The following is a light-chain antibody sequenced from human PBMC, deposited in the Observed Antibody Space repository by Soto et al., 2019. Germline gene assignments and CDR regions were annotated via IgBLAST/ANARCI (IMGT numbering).Light chain of an antibody. V-gene: IGKV3-20*01. Sequence: MVLTPSPGSLCLSPGDTATLSCRASQSVGSSYLAWYQQKPGQAPRLLMYGASTRATGIPDRFTGSGSGTDFTLTISRLEPEDFAVYYCQQYNSAPRTFGQGTKVDIK. CDR2: GAS. J-gene: IGKJ1*01. CDR1: QSVGSSY. CDR3: QQYNSAPRT.